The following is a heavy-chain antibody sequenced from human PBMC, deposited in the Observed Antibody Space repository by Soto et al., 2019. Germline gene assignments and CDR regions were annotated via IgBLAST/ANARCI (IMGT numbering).Heavy chain of an antibody. J-gene: IGHJ4*02. CDR2: ISYSGTT. CDR1: GGSINRGVY. CDR3: ARLQHNDSGYYPYYFDY. D-gene: IGHD3-22*01. V-gene: IGHV4-31*03. Sequence: PSETLSLTCTVSGGSINRGVYWSWIRQYPGKGLEWIGYISYSGTTYYSPSLKSRVTSSVDTSKNQFSLKLSSVTAADTAVYYCARLQHNDSGYYPYYFDYWGQGTLVTVSS.